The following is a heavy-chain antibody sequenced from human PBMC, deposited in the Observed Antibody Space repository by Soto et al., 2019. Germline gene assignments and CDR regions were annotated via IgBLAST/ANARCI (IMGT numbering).Heavy chain of an antibody. CDR1: GCPVKECR. J-gene: IGHJ5*02. CDR3: ARGAMLSAALSTLFDP. CDR2: INPKIDVT. V-gene: IGHV1-2*02. D-gene: IGHD2-2*01. Sequence: CKPSGCPVKECRILWLRQAPRKGLEWMGWINPKIDVTNYAHKFKDRVTMTRDTSNNTAYLDLSRLTFDDTALYYCARGAMLSAALSTLFDPWGQGTPVTVS.